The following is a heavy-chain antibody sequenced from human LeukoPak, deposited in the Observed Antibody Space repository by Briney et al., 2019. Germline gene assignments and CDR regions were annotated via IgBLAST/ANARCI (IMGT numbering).Heavy chain of an antibody. CDR3: ARTYSGSYYAFDY. V-gene: IGHV3-33*01. Sequence: GGSLRLSCAASGFTFSSYGMHWVRQAPGKGLEWVASIWYDGSNKYYADSVKGRFTISRDNSKNTLYLQMNSLRAEDTAVYYCARTYSGSYYAFDYWGQGTLVTVSS. CDR1: GFTFSSYG. D-gene: IGHD1-26*01. CDR2: IWYDGSNK. J-gene: IGHJ4*02.